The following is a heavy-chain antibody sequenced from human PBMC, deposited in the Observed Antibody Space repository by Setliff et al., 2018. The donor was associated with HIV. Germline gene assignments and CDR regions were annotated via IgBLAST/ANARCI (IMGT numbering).Heavy chain of an antibody. J-gene: IGHJ5*02. CDR3: VKHRNREFDP. V-gene: IGHV4-34*01. CDR1: GESFSGYY. CDR2: VSFSGST. Sequence: NPSETLSLTCTIYGESFSGYYCSWIRQPPGKGLEWIGEVSFSGSTNYSPSLKSRVTISVDTSKNQFSLKMTSVTAADTAVYYCVKHRNREFDPWGQGTLVTVSS.